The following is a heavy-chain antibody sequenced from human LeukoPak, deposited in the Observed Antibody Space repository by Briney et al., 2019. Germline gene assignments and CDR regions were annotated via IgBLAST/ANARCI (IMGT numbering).Heavy chain of an antibody. Sequence: PSETLSLTCTVSGASISSYYWSWIRQPPGKGLEWIGYIYYSGSTNYNPSLKSRVTISVDTSKNQFSLNLSSGTAADTAVYFCASSGTTRNWFDPWGQGTLVTVSS. CDR1: GASISSYY. J-gene: IGHJ5*02. CDR2: IYYSGST. CDR3: ASSGTTRNWFDP. D-gene: IGHD1-1*01. V-gene: IGHV4-59*01.